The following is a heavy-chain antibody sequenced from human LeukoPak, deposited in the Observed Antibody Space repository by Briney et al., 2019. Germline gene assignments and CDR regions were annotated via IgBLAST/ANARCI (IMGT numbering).Heavy chain of an antibody. Sequence: SGGSLRLSCAASEFSVGSNYMTWVRQAPGKGLEWVSLIYSGGSTYYADSVKGRFTISRDNSKNTLYLQMNSLRAEDTAVYYCARGEGYCSSTSCQQGFDYWGQGTLVTVSS. CDR1: EFSVGSNY. D-gene: IGHD2-2*01. J-gene: IGHJ4*02. V-gene: IGHV3-66*01. CDR3: ARGEGYCSSTSCQQGFDY. CDR2: IYSGGST.